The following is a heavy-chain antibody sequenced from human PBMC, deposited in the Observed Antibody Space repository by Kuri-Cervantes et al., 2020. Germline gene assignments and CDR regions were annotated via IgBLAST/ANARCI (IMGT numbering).Heavy chain of an antibody. J-gene: IGHJ4*02. CDR3: ATEGYCSGGSRNY. V-gene: IGHV4-34*01. CDR2: INHSGST. Sequence: SQTLSLTCAVYGGSFSSYYWSWIRQPPGKGLEWIGEINHSGSTNYNPSLKSRVTISVDTSRNQFSLKLSSVTAADTAVYYCATEGYCSGGSRNYWGQGTLVTVSS. D-gene: IGHD2-15*01. CDR1: GGSFSSYY.